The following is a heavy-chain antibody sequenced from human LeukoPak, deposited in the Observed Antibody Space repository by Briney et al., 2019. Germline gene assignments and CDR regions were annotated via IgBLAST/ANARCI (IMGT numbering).Heavy chain of an antibody. Sequence: PGGSLRLSCAASGFTFSSYGMHWVRQAPGKGLEWVAVISYDGSNKYYADSVKGRFTISRDNSKNTLYLQMNSLRAEDTAVYYCAKRRGDWSPYYYYYYGMDVWGQGTTVTVSS. CDR1: GFTFSSYG. J-gene: IGHJ6*02. D-gene: IGHD3-9*01. CDR3: AKRRGDWSPYYYYYYGMDV. V-gene: IGHV3-30*18. CDR2: ISYDGSNK.